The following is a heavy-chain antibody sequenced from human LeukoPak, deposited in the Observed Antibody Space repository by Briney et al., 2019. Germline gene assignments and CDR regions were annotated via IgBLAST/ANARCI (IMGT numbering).Heavy chain of an antibody. J-gene: IGHJ4*02. V-gene: IGHV3-23*01. CDR3: AKIGADSSGYPTTFDY. CDR1: GFTFSSYA. D-gene: IGHD3-22*01. Sequence: GGSLSLSCAASGFTFSSYAMSWVRQAPGKGLEWVSAISGSGGSTYYADSVKGRFTISRDNSKNTLYLQMNSLRAEDTAVYYCAKIGADSSGYPTTFDYWGQGTLVTVSS. CDR2: ISGSGGST.